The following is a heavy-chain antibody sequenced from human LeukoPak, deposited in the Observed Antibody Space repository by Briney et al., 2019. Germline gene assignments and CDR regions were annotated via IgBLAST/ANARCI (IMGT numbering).Heavy chain of an antibody. CDR2: IIPIFGTA. Sequence: ASVKVSCTASGGTFSSYAISWVRQAPGQGLEWMGGIIPIFGTANYAQKFQGRVTITADESTSTAYMELSSLRSEDTAVYYCARDPLEYYYDSSGYYSRAEYFQHWGQGTLVTVSS. J-gene: IGHJ1*01. D-gene: IGHD3-22*01. CDR3: ARDPLEYYYDSSGYYSRAEYFQH. V-gene: IGHV1-69*13. CDR1: GGTFSSYA.